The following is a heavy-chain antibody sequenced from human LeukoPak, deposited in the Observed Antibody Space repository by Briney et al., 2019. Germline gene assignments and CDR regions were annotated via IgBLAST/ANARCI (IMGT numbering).Heavy chain of an antibody. Sequence: AGGSLRLSCAASGFTFSSYAMSWVRQAPGKGLEWVSAISGSGGSTYYADSVKGRFTISRDNSKNTLYLQMNSLRAEDTAVYYCAKEKNSLGYCSSTSCPPLGYWGQGTLVTVSS. CDR1: GFTFSSYA. V-gene: IGHV3-23*01. CDR3: AKEKNSLGYCSSTSCPPLGY. J-gene: IGHJ4*02. D-gene: IGHD2-2*01. CDR2: ISGSGGST.